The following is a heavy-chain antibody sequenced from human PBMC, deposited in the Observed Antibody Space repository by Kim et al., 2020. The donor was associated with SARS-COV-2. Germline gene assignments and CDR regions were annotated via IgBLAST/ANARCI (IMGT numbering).Heavy chain of an antibody. J-gene: IGHJ6*02. Sequence: GGSLRLSCAASGFTFSSYSMNWVRQAPGKGLEWVSSISSSSSYIYYADSVKGRFTISRDNAKNSLYLQMNSLRAEDTAVYYCARDQYFRTVTTPDYGMDVWGQGTTVTVSS. CDR2: ISSSSSYI. V-gene: IGHV3-21*01. CDR1: GFTFSSYS. D-gene: IGHD4-4*01. CDR3: ARDQYFRTVTTPDYGMDV.